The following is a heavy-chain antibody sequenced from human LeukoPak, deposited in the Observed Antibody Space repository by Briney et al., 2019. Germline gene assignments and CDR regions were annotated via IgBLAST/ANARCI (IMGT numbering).Heavy chain of an antibody. CDR3: ARFVYCSSTSCYLSFDD. CDR1: GYSISSGYY. V-gene: IGHV4-38-2*02. CDR2: IYHSGST. Sequence: PSETLSLTCTVSGYSISSGYYWGWIRQPPGKGLEWIGSIYHSGSTYYNPSLKSRVTISVDTSKNQFSLKLSSVTAADTAVYYCARFVYCSSTSCYLSFDDWGQGSLVTVSS. D-gene: IGHD2-2*01. J-gene: IGHJ4*02.